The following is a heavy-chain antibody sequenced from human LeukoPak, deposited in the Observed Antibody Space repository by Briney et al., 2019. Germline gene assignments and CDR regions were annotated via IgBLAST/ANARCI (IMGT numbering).Heavy chain of an antibody. Sequence: AAVKVSCKASGYTFTSYGISWVRQAPVQGLEWMGWISAYNGNTNYAQKLQGRVTMTTDTSTSTAYVELRSLRSDDTAVYYCARDFSGGYDAFDIWGQGTMVTVSS. V-gene: IGHV1-18*01. J-gene: IGHJ3*02. D-gene: IGHD1-14*01. CDR2: ISAYNGNT. CDR1: GYTFTSYG. CDR3: ARDFSGGYDAFDI.